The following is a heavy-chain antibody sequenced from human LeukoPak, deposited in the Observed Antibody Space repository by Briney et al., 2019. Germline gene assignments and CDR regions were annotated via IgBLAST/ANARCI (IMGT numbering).Heavy chain of an antibody. CDR1: GFTFSSYA. V-gene: IGHV3-23*01. Sequence: GGSLRLSCAASGFTFSSYAMSWVRQAPGKGPEWVSGISGSGDSTYYADSVKGRFTISRDNSKNTLYLQMNGLRAEDTAIYYCTRVGYIDEGIDYWGQGTLVTVSS. D-gene: IGHD5-24*01. CDR2: ISGSGDST. CDR3: TRVGYIDEGIDY. J-gene: IGHJ4*02.